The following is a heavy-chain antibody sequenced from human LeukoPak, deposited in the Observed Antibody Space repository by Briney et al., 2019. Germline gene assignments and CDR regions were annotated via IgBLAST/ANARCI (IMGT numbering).Heavy chain of an antibody. V-gene: IGHV1-2*02. Sequence: ASVQVSFMASGYTFTGYYMHWVRQAPGQRLEWMGWINPNSGGTNYAQKFQVRVTMTRDTSISTAYMELSRLRSDDTAVYYCARGYYDSSGYYYYFDYWGQGTLVTVSS. J-gene: IGHJ4*02. CDR1: GYTFTGYY. CDR2: INPNSGGT. CDR3: ARGYYDSSGYYYYFDY. D-gene: IGHD3-22*01.